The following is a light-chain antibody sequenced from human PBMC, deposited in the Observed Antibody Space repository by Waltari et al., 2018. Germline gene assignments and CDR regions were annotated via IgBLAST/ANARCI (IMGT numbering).Light chain of an antibody. CDR2: ASS. CDR3: QQSFSSPWT. V-gene: IGKV1-39*01. Sequence: DIQMTQSPSSLSASVGDTVTVTCRASQNIRNHLNWYQQKPTTPPKLLIYASSTLYRGVPSRFSGSGSETDFTLTVTNLQPDDFAIYFCQQSFSSPWTFGQGTRV. CDR1: QNIRNH. J-gene: IGKJ1*01.